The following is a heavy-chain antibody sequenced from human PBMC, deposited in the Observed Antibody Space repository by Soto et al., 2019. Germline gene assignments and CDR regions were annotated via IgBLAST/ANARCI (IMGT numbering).Heavy chain of an antibody. V-gene: IGHV1-69*01. CDR3: ATPAFIAAAVTGYFDY. CDR2: IIPIFGTA. D-gene: IGHD6-13*01. J-gene: IGHJ4*02. Sequence: QVQLVQSGAEVKKPGSSVKVSCKASRGTFSSYAISWVRQAPGQGLEWMGGIIPIFGTANYAQKFQGRVTITADESTSTAYMELSSLRSEDTAVYYCATPAFIAAAVTGYFDYWRQGTLVTVSS. CDR1: RGTFSSYA.